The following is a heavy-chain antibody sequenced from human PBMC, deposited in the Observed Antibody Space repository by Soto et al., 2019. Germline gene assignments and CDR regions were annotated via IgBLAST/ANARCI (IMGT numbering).Heavy chain of an antibody. CDR1: GYSFDTYW. CDR3: ARTAGQLGNYFYGMDI. J-gene: IGHJ6*02. CDR2: IHPGDSET. V-gene: IGHV5-51*01. D-gene: IGHD7-27*01. Sequence: LGESLKISCKGSGYSFDTYWIVWVRQMPGKGLEWMGIIHPGDSETRYGPSFQGQVTISADKSISTAYVQWSSLKASDSAMYYCARTAGQLGNYFYGMDIWGQGTTDTVSS.